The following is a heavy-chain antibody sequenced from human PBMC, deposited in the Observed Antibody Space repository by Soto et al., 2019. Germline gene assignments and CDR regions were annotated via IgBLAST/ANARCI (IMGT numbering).Heavy chain of an antibody. D-gene: IGHD6-19*01. Sequence: GGSLRLSCAASGFTFSSYWMHWVRQAPGKWLVWVSRINSDGSSTSYADSVKGRFTISRDNAKNTLYLQMNSLRAEDTAVYYCARDLPPYIAVAGQDYYYYGMDVWGQGTTVTVSS. CDR3: ARDLPPYIAVAGQDYYYYGMDV. CDR2: INSDGSST. J-gene: IGHJ6*02. CDR1: GFTFSSYW. V-gene: IGHV3-74*01.